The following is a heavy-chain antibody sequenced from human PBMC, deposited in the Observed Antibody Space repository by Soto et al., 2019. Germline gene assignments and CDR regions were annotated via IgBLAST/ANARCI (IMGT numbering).Heavy chain of an antibody. CDR3: AKPEVAVAGPSAFDI. CDR2: INAGNGNT. Sequence: ASVKVSCKASGYTFTNYAMHWVRQAPGQRLEWMGWINAGNGNTKYSQKFQGRVTITRDTSASTAYMELSSLRSEDTAVYYCAKPEVAVAGPSAFDIWGQGTMVTVSS. V-gene: IGHV1-3*01. CDR1: GYTFTNYA. J-gene: IGHJ3*02. D-gene: IGHD6-19*01.